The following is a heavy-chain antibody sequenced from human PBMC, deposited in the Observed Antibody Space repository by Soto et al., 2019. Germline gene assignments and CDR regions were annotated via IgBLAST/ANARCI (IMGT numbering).Heavy chain of an antibody. CDR3: ASGGRWFGEFDY. D-gene: IGHD3-10*01. Sequence: SETLSLTCTVSAGSISSGGYYWSWIRQHPGKGLEWIGYIYYSGSTYYNPSLKSRVTISVDTSKNQFSLKLSSVTAADTAVYYWASGGRWFGEFDYWGQGTLVTVSS. V-gene: IGHV4-31*03. CDR1: AGSISSGGYY. J-gene: IGHJ4*02. CDR2: IYYSGST.